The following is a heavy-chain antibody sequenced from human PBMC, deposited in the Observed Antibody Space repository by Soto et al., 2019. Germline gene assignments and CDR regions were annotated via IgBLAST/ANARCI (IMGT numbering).Heavy chain of an antibody. J-gene: IGHJ3*02. CDR3: ARLYYYDSSGYYPTFDI. V-gene: IGHV4-39*01. CDR1: GGSISSSSYY. CDR2: IYYSGST. Sequence: QLQLQESGPGLVKPSETLSLTCTVSGGSISSSSYYWGWIRQPPGKGLEWIGSIYYSGSTYYNPSLKSRVTISVDTSKNQFSLKLSSVTAADTAVYYCARLYYYDSSGYYPTFDIWGQGTMVTVSS. D-gene: IGHD3-22*01.